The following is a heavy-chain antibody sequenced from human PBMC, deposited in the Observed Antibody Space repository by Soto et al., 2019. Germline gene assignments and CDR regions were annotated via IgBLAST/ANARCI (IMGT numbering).Heavy chain of an antibody. V-gene: IGHV3-23*01. Sequence: WVRPSTENGLEWVSSISGSGGSTYYADSVKGRFTISRDNSKNTLYLQMNSLRAEDTAVYYCANLRLLRFLFFFQAGDGIRDL. J-gene: IGHJ2*01. D-gene: IGHD3-3*01. CDR2: ISGSGGST. CDR3: ANLRLLRFLFFFQAGDGIRDL.